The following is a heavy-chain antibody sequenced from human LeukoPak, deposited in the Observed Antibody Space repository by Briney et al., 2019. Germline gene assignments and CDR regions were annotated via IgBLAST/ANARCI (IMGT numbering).Heavy chain of an antibody. CDR1: GDSISSGSYY. D-gene: IGHD6-13*01. J-gene: IGHJ4*02. V-gene: IGHV4-61*02. CDR2: IYSSGST. CDR3: ARDIYGSSWYGLFDH. Sequence: SETLSLTCTVSGDSISSGSYYWSWIRQPAGKGPEWIARIYSSGSTNYNPSLKSRVTISVDTSKNQFSLELSSVTAADTAVYYCARDIYGSSWYGLFDHWGQGTLVTVSS.